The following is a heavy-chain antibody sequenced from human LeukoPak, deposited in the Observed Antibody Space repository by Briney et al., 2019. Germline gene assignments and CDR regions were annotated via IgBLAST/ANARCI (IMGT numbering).Heavy chain of an antibody. D-gene: IGHD2-2*01. V-gene: IGHV4-59*01. CDR3: AGGDYCSSTSCYYFDY. CDR2: IYYSGST. Sequence: SETLSLTCTVSGGSISSYYWSWIRQPPGKGLEWIGYIYYSGSTNYNPSLKSRVTISVDTSKNQFSLKLSSVTAADTAVYYCAGGDYCSSTSCYYFDYWGQGTLVTVSS. J-gene: IGHJ4*02. CDR1: GGSISSYY.